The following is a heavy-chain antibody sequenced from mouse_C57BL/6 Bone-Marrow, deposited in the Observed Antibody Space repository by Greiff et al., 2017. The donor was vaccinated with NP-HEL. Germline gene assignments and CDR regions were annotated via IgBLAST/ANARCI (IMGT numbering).Heavy chain of an antibody. Sequence: EVQLVESGEGLVKPGGSLKLSCAASGFTFSSYAMSWVRQTPEKRLEWVAYISSGGDYIYYADTVKGRFTISSDNARNTLYLQMSSLKSEDTAMYYCTKEYGKEGMYYWGQGTSVTVSS. CDR1: GFTFSSYA. CDR2: ISSGGDYI. J-gene: IGHJ4*01. V-gene: IGHV5-9-1*02. CDR3: TKEYGKEGMYY. D-gene: IGHD2-1*01.